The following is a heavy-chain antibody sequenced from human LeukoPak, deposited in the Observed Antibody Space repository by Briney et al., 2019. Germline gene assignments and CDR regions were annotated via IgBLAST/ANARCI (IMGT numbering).Heavy chain of an antibody. CDR3: ARYSGYQYGWYFDY. V-gene: IGHV1-69*01. CDR2: IIPIFGTA. D-gene: IGHD5-12*01. Sequence: GSSVKVSCKASGGTFSSYAISWVRQAPGQGLEWMGGIIPIFGTANYAQKFQGRVTITADESTSTAYMELGSLRSEDTAVYYCARYSGYQYGWYFDYWGQGTLVTVSS. J-gene: IGHJ4*02. CDR1: GGTFSSYA.